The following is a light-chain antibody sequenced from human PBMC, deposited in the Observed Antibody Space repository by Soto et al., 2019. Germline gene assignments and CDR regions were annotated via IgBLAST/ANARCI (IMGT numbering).Light chain of an antibody. CDR1: SSDVGEENY. CDR2: EVS. V-gene: IGLV2-8*01. J-gene: IGLJ2*01. CDR3: SSFAGSPVV. Sequence: SVLTQPPSASGSPGQSVTIPCSGTSSDVGEENYVSWYQQHPGKVPKLILYEVSKRPSGVPDRFSGSRSGNTASLTVSGLQAEDEADYYCSSFAGSPVVFGGGTKLTV.